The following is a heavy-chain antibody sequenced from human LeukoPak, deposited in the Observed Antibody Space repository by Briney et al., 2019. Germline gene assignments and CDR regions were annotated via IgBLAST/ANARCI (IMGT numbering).Heavy chain of an antibody. J-gene: IGHJ4*02. CDR1: GGSISSYY. V-gene: IGHV4-59*01. D-gene: IGHD3-22*01. CDR3: ARSQWLLIDPYYFDY. CDR2: IYYSGST. Sequence: SETLSLTCTVSGGSISSYYWSWIRQPPGKGLEWIGYIYYSGSTNYNPSLKSRVTISVDTSKNQFSLKLSSVTAADTAVYYCARSQWLLIDPYYFDYWGQGTLVTVSS.